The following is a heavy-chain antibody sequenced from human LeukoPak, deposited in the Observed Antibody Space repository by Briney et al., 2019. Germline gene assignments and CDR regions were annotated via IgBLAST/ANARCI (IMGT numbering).Heavy chain of an antibody. CDR1: GYTFTSYY. J-gene: IGHJ4*02. CDR3: ARGRRAGTTGGPFDY. V-gene: IGHV1-46*01. Sequence: ASVKVSCKASGYTFTSYYIHCVRQAPGQGLEWMGIINRSGGTTSYAQRFQGRVTMTRDTSTSTVYMELSSLRSEDAAMYYCARGRRAGTTGGPFDYWGQGTLVPVSS. D-gene: IGHD1-1*01. CDR2: INRSGGTT.